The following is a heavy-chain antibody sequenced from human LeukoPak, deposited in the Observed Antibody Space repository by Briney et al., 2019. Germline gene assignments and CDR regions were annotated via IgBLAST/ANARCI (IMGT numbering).Heavy chain of an antibody. D-gene: IGHD3-3*01. V-gene: IGHV3-30-3*01. Sequence: GRSLRLSCAASGFTFSSYAMHWVRQAPGKGLEWVAVISYDGSNKYYADSVKGRFTISRDNSKNTLYLRMNSLRAEDTAVYYCARPPTYYDFWSGYYFDYWGQGTLVTVSS. CDR3: ARPPTYYDFWSGYYFDY. J-gene: IGHJ4*02. CDR1: GFTFSSYA. CDR2: ISYDGSNK.